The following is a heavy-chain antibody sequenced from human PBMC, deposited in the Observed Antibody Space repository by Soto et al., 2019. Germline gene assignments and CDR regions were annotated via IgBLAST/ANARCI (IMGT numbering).Heavy chain of an antibody. CDR2: IYPGDSDT. CDR3: ASGVTYYYDSSGYLTPYYYYGMDV. Sequence: GESLKISCKGSGYSFTSYWIGWVRQMPGKGLEWMGIIYPGDSDTRYSPSFQGQVTISADKSISTAYLQWSSLKASDTAMYYCASGVTYYYDSSGYLTPYYYYGMDVWGQGTTVTV. V-gene: IGHV5-51*01. CDR1: GYSFTSYW. J-gene: IGHJ6*02. D-gene: IGHD3-22*01.